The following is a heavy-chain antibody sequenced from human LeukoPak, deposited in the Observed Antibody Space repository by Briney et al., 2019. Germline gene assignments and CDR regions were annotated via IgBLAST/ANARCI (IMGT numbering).Heavy chain of an antibody. Sequence: SSETLSLTCTVSGGSISSYYWSWIRQPPGKGLEWIGYIYYSGSTNYNPSLKCRVTISVDTSKNQFSLKLSSVTAADTAVYYCAREGLYFDYWGQGTLVTVSS. CDR2: IYYSGST. D-gene: IGHD2-15*01. V-gene: IGHV4-59*01. J-gene: IGHJ4*02. CDR3: AREGLYFDY. CDR1: GGSISSYY.